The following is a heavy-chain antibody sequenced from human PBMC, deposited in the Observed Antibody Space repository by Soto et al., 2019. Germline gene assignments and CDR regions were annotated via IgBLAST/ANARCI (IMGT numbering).Heavy chain of an antibody. CDR2: IYYSGRT. Sequence: PSETLSLTCTVSGGSISSYYWSWIRQPPGKGLEWIGYIYYSGRTNYNPSLKSRVTISVDTSKNQFSLKLSSVTAADTAVYYCARVWGGAFDIWGQGTMVTVSS. J-gene: IGHJ3*02. CDR1: GGSISSYY. D-gene: IGHD3-10*01. CDR3: ARVWGGAFDI. V-gene: IGHV4-59*01.